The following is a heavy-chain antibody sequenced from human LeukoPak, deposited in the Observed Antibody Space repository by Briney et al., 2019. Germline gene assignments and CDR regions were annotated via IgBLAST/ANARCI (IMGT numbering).Heavy chain of an antibody. CDR3: ARLAPPYYDILTGYYYYYGMDV. J-gene: IGHJ6*04. Sequence: GESLKISCKGSGYSFTSYWISWVRQMPGKGLEWMGRIDPSDSYTNYSPSFQGHVTISADKSISTAYLQWGSLKASDTAMYYCARLAPPYYDILTGYYYYYGMDVWGKGTTVTVSS. CDR1: GYSFTSYW. CDR2: IDPSDSYT. V-gene: IGHV5-10-1*01. D-gene: IGHD3-9*01.